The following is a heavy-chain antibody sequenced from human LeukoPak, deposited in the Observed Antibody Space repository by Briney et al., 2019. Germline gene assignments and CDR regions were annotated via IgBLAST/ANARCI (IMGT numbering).Heavy chain of an antibody. CDR3: ASFISTTGTYCYYYGMDV. J-gene: IGHJ6*02. Sequence: GGSLRLSCAASGFTFSSYEMNWVRQAPGKGLEWVSYISSSGSTIYYADSVKGRFTISRDNAKNSLYLQMNSLRAEDTAVYYCASFISTTGTYCYYYGMDVWGQGTTVTVSS. CDR1: GFTFSSYE. D-gene: IGHD1-1*01. V-gene: IGHV3-48*03. CDR2: ISSSGSTI.